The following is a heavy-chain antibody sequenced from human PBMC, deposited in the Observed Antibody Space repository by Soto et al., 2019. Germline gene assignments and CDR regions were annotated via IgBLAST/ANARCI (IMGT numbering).Heavy chain of an antibody. CDR1: GFTFVDYY. V-gene: IGHV3-11*01. J-gene: IGHJ4*02. D-gene: IGHD5-18*01. Sequence: PWGSLRLSCAVSGFTFVDYYIIFSRHSAGKWLEWASYISSSGSTIYYADSVKGRFTISRDNAKNSLYLQMNSLRAEDTAVYYCAREHRYHYGYGTDYWSQGTLVTVSS. CDR2: ISSSGSTI. CDR3: AREHRYHYGYGTDY.